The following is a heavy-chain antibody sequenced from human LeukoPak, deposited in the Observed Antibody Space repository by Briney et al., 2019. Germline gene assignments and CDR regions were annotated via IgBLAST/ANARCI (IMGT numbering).Heavy chain of an antibody. J-gene: IGHJ4*02. Sequence: ASAKVSCKASGYTFTSYGISWVRQAPGQGLEWMGWISAYNGNTNYAQKLQGRVTMTTDTSTSTAYMELRSLRSDDTAVYYCARDVDIVVVPAAIGLDYWGQGTLVTVSS. V-gene: IGHV1-18*01. D-gene: IGHD2-2*03. CDR1: GYTFTSYG. CDR3: ARDVDIVVVPAAIGLDY. CDR2: ISAYNGNT.